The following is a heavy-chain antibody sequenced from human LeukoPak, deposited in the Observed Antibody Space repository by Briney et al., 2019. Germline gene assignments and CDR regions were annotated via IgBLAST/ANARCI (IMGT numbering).Heavy chain of an antibody. CDR2: IYHSGST. D-gene: IGHD7-27*01. V-gene: IGHV4-30-2*05. J-gene: IGHJ4*02. CDR1: GGSISSGGYS. CDR3: ARSAGVNYFDY. Sequence: SETLSLTCAVSGGSISSGGYSWSWIRQPPGKGLEWIGYIYHSGSTYSNPSLKSRVTISIDTSKNQFSLKLSSVTVADTAVYFCARSAGVNYFDYWGQGTLVTVSS.